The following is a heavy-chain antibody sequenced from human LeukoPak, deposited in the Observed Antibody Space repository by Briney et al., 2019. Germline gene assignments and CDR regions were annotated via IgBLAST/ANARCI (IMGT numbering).Heavy chain of an antibody. CDR3: AIGSLDY. J-gene: IGHJ4*02. V-gene: IGHV1-8*02. Sequence: ASVKVSCKASGYTFTSYAMNWVRQAPGQGLEWMGWMNPNSGNTGYAQKFQGRVTMTRNTSISTAYMELSSLRSEDTAVYYCAIGSLDYWGQGTLVTVSS. CDR2: MNPNSGNT. CDR1: GYTFTSYA. D-gene: IGHD1-26*01.